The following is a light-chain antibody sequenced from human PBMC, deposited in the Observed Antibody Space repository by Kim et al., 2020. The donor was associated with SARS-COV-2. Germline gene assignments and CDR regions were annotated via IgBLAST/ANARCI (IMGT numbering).Light chain of an antibody. Sequence: DIQMTQSPSSLSASVGDRVIITCQASQDISNYLNWYQQKPGKAPKLLIYDASKLETGVPSRFSGRGYGTDFTLTIISLQPEDLATYYCQQYGNLPLPFGGGTKVDIK. J-gene: IGKJ4*01. CDR1: QDISNY. V-gene: IGKV1-33*01. CDR3: QQYGNLPLP. CDR2: DAS.